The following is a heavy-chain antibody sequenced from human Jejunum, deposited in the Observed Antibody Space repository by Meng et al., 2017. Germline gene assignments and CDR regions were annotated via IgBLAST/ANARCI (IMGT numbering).Heavy chain of an antibody. V-gene: IGHV4-4*02. D-gene: IGHD5-18*01. Sequence: QVQLQESGPGLVRPSETLSLTCTVSGDSISSVYWWTWVRQSPGKGLEWIGEIYHSGSTNYNPSLKSRVTISVDKSKNQFSLKLTSVTAADTAVYYCARGGYYSFDYWGQGTLVTVSS. J-gene: IGHJ4*02. CDR3: ARGGYYSFDY. CDR2: IYHSGST. CDR1: GDSISSVYW.